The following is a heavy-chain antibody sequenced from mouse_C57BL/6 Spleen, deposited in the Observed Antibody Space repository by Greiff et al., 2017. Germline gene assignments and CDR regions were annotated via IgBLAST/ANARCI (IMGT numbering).Heavy chain of an antibody. V-gene: IGHV1-85*01. CDR3: ARRDYYGSSYDWYFDV. Sequence: LQESGPELVKPGASVKLSCKASGYTFTSYDINWVKQRPGQGLEWIGWIYPRDGSTKYNEKFKGKATLTVDTSSSTAYMELHSLTSEDSAVYFCARRDYYGSSYDWYFDVWGTGTTVTVSS. D-gene: IGHD1-1*01. CDR2: IYPRDGST. CDR1: GYTFTSYD. J-gene: IGHJ1*03.